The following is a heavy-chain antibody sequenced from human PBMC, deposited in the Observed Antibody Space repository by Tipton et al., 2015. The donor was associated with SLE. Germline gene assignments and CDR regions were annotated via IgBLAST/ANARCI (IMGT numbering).Heavy chain of an antibody. CDR1: GFTFSSYA. Sequence: SLRLSCAASGFTFSSYAMHWVRQAPGKGLEWVAVISYDGSNKYYPDSVKGRFTISRDNSKNTLYLQMNSLRAEDTAVYYCASNPITIFGVVYYWGQGALITVSS. J-gene: IGHJ4*02. CDR2: ISYDGSNK. V-gene: IGHV3-30*04. CDR3: ASNPITIFGVVYY. D-gene: IGHD3-3*01.